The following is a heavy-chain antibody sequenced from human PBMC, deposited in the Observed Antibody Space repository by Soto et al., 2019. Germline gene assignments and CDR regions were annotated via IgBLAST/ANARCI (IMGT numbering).Heavy chain of an antibody. V-gene: IGHV3-30-3*01. CDR1: GFTFSSYA. CDR3: ARDIAFVVVTAIFDY. Sequence: QVQLVESGGGVVQPGRSLRLSCAASGFTFSSYAMHWVRQAPGKGLEWVAVISYDGSNKYYADSVKGRFTISRDNSKNTLYLPMNSLRAEDTAVYYCARDIAFVVVTAIFDYWGQGTLVTVSS. D-gene: IGHD2-21*02. J-gene: IGHJ4*02. CDR2: ISYDGSNK.